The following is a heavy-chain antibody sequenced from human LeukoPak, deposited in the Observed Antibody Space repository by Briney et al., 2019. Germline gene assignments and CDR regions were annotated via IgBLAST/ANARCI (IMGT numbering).Heavy chain of an antibody. V-gene: IGHV4-30-4*01. CDR2: IYYSGST. Sequence: SQTLSLTCTVSGGSIDSGDYYWSWIRRPPGRGLEWIGYIYYSGSTYYNPSLRSRITMSLDTSKNQFSLTLTSVTAADTAVYYCARYYDILTGYYDYWGQGTLVTVSS. CDR3: ARYYDILTGYYDY. CDR1: GGSIDSGDYY. D-gene: IGHD3-9*01. J-gene: IGHJ4*02.